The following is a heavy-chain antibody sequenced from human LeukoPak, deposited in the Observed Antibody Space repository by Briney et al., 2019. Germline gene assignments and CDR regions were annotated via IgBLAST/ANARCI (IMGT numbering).Heavy chain of an antibody. Sequence: PGGSLRLSCAASGFTFSSYSMNWVRQAPGKGLEWVSYISSSSSTIHYADSVKGRFTISRDNAKNSLYLQMNSLRAEDTAVYYCAREVSSGWSGYYFDYWGQGTLVTVSS. J-gene: IGHJ4*02. V-gene: IGHV3-48*01. CDR1: GFTFSSYS. CDR3: AREVSSGWSGYYFDY. CDR2: ISSSSSTI. D-gene: IGHD6-19*01.